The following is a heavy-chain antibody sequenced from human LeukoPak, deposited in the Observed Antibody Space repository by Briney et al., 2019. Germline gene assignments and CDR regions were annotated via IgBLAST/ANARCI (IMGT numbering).Heavy chain of an antibody. CDR2: IIPLFATP. J-gene: IGHJ3*02. CDR3: ATRSGVSYDFWSGYYAFDI. Sequence: ASVKVSCKAVGGTFNNYAISWVRQAPGQGLEWMGGIIPLFATPSYAQKFKGSVTITADESTNTAYIELRSLRSEDTAVYYCATRSGVSYDFWSGYYAFDIWGQGTLVTVSS. V-gene: IGHV1-69*13. CDR1: GGTFNNYA. D-gene: IGHD3-3*01.